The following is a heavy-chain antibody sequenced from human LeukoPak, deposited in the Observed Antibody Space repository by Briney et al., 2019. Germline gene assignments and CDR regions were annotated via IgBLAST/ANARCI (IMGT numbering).Heavy chain of an antibody. J-gene: IGHJ4*02. CDR1: GGSISSSSYY. V-gene: IGHV4-39*07. Sequence: PSETLSLTCTVSGGSISSSSYYWGWIRQPPGKGLEWIVSIYYSGSTYYNPSLKSPVTISVDTSKNQFCLKLSSVTAAATAVYYCVRVGYSSGWSVDYWGQGTLVTVSS. CDR3: VRVGYSSGWSVDY. CDR2: IYYSGST. D-gene: IGHD6-19*01.